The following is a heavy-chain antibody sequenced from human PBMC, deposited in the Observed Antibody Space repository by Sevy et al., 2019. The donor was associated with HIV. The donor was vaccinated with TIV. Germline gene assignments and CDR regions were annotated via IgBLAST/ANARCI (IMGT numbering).Heavy chain of an antibody. D-gene: IGHD3-16*02. J-gene: IGHJ4*02. V-gene: IGHV3-48*01. CDR2: ITRSDSAR. CDR1: GFSFSSYS. Sequence: GGSLRLSCGASGFSFSSYSMNWVRQAPGKGLEWVSYITRSDSARDNADSVKGRFTISRDNAKNSLFLQMNSLRVEDTAVYYCVRTVSGSYRYDDYWGQGTLVTVSS. CDR3: VRTVSGSYRYDDY.